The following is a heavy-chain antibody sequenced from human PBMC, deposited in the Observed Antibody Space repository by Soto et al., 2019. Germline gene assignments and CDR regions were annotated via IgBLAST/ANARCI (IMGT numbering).Heavy chain of an antibody. J-gene: IGHJ6*02. CDR3: TRRDSSGWYRGGWYYYGMDV. D-gene: IGHD6-19*01. CDR1: GFTFSGSA. Sequence: HPGGSLRLSCAASGFTFSGSAMHWVRQASGKGLEWVGRIRSKANSYATAYAASVKGRFTISRDDSKNTAYLQMNSLKTEDTAVYYCTRRDSSGWYRGGWYYYGMDVWGQGTTVTVSS. V-gene: IGHV3-73*01. CDR2: IRSKANSYAT.